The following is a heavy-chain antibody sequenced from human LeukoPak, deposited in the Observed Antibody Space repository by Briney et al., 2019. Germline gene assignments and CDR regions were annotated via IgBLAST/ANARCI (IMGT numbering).Heavy chain of an antibody. CDR1: GFTFSGYS. CDR3: ASNSGYDLIFDY. D-gene: IGHD5-12*01. J-gene: IGHJ4*02. CDR2: ISSSSSYI. V-gene: IGHV3-21*01. Sequence: GGSLRLSCAASGFTFSGYSMNWVRQAPGKGLEWVSSISSSSSYIYYADSVKGRFTISRDNAKNSLYLQMNSLRAEDTAVYYCASNSGYDLIFDYWGQGTLVTVSS.